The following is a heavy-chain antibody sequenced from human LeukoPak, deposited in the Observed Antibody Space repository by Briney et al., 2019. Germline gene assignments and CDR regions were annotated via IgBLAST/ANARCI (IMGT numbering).Heavy chain of an antibody. CDR1: GGSISSSSYY. V-gene: IGHV4-39*01. J-gene: IGHJ3*01. CDR2: IYYSGST. D-gene: IGHD1-26*01. Sequence: SETLSLTCTVSGGSISSSSYYWGWIRQPPGKGLEWIGSIYYSGSTYYNPSLKSRVTISVDTSKNQFSLKLSSVTAADTAVYYCARIIVGATWKAFDVWGQGTMVTVSS. CDR3: ARIIVGATWKAFDV.